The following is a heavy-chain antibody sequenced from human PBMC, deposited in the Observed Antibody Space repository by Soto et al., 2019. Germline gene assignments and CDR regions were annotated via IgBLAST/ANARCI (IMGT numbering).Heavy chain of an antibody. CDR3: ALMIAYSPYYYYGMDV. CDR2: ISGSGGST. V-gene: IGHV3-23*01. Sequence: GSLRLSCAASGFTFSSYAMSWVRQAPGKGLEWVSAISGSGGSTYYADSVKGRFTISRDNSKNTLYLQMNSLRAEDTAVYYCALMIAYSPYYYYGMDVWGQGTTVTVSS. CDR1: GFTFSSYA. J-gene: IGHJ6*02. D-gene: IGHD3-22*01.